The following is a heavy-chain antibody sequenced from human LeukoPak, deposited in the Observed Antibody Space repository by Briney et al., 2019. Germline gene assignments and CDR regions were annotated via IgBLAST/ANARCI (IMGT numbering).Heavy chain of an antibody. Sequence: GGSLRLSCASSGFTFRTYGMHWVRQAPGKGLEWVTFIGYDGTKTDYVDSVKGRFTISRDNSNNTLYLQMNSLRIEDTAVYYCAKDRGSWSYGGFDYWGQEILVTVSS. J-gene: IGHJ4*02. CDR1: GFTFRTYG. CDR2: IGYDGTKT. CDR3: AKDRGSWSYGGFDY. V-gene: IGHV3-30*02. D-gene: IGHD1-26*01.